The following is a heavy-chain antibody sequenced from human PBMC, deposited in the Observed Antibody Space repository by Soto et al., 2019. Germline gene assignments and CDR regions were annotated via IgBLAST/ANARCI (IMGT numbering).Heavy chain of an antibody. CDR3: ARVPSP. CDR1: GGSISSCGYS. V-gene: IGHV4-30-2*01. Sequence: SETLSLTCAVSGGSISSCGYSWSWIRQPPGQGLEWIGYIYHSGSTYYNPSLKSRVTISVDRSKNQFSLKLSSVTAADTAVYYCARVPSPWGQGTLVTVSS. J-gene: IGHJ5*02. CDR2: IYHSGST.